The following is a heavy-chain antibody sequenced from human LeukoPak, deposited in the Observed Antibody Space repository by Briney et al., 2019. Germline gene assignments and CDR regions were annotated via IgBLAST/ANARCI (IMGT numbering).Heavy chain of an antibody. D-gene: IGHD1-26*01. CDR3: AKETSSGNFVTIDC. J-gene: IGHJ4*02. CDR1: GFTFSSYA. V-gene: IGHV3-30-3*01. CDR2: ISYDGSNK. Sequence: GGSLRLSCAASGFTFSSYAMHWVRQAPGKGLEWVAVISYDGSNKYYADSVKGRFTISRDNSKNTLYMQMNSLRAEDTAVYYCAKETSSGNFVTIDCWGQGALVTVSS.